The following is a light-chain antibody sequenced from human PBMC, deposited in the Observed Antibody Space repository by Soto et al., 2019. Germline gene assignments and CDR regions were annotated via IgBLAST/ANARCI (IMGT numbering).Light chain of an antibody. J-gene: IGKJ1*01. V-gene: IGKV3-20*01. CDR1: QSVSSSY. CDR2: GVS. Sequence: EIVLTQSPGTLSLSPGERATLSCRASQSVSSSYLAWYQQKPGQAPRLLIFGVSSRATGIPDRFSGSGSGTDFTLTISRLEPEDFATYYCQQYNSYSTFGQGTKVEIK. CDR3: QQYNSYST.